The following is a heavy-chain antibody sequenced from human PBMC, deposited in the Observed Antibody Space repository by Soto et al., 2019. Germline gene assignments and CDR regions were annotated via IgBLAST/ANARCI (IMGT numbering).Heavy chain of an antibody. CDR1: GGSISSDGSS. CDR2: IYDSGTT. Sequence: PSETLSLTCAISGGSISSDGSSWSLIRQPPXKXXGWIGYIYDSGTTYYTPHIKSRVQTQVHTYKNKLSLKLSSVNAEDTDAYYRARATQYYFDTSGYPTGHHFAFDIWGQGTMVTVSS. J-gene: IGHJ3*02. V-gene: IGHV4-30-2*01. D-gene: IGHD3-22*01. CDR3: ARATQYYFDTSGYPTGHHFAFDI.